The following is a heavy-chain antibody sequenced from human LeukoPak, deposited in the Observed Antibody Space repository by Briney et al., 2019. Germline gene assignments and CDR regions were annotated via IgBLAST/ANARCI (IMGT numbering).Heavy chain of an antibody. V-gene: IGHV3-23*01. J-gene: IGHJ4*02. Sequence: GGSLRLSCAASGFTFSSYVMNWVRQAPGKGLEWVSVISGTGGNTYYADSVRGRFTISRDNSKNTLYLQMNSLRAEDTAVYYCAKAWALTYLGGVDSWGQGTLVTVSS. CDR3: AKAWALTYLGGVDS. D-gene: IGHD2-21*02. CDR1: GFTFSSYV. CDR2: ISGTGGNT.